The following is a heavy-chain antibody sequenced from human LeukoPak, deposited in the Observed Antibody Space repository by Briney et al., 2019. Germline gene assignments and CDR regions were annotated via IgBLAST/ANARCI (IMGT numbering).Heavy chain of an antibody. CDR2: IKQDGSEK. D-gene: IGHD6-19*01. CDR1: GFTFRSYW. J-gene: IGHJ4*02. V-gene: IGHV3-7*01. Sequence: GGSLRLSXAASGFTFRSYWMSWVRQAPGKGLEWVANIKQDGSEKYYVDSVKGRFTISRDNAKNSLYLQMNSLRAEDTAVYYCASSGWYGHFDYWGQGTLVTVSS. CDR3: ASSGWYGHFDY.